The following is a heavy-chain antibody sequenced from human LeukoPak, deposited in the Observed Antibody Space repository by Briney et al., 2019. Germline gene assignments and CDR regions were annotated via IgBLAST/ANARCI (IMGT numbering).Heavy chain of an antibody. V-gene: IGHV7-4-1*02. CDR1: GYTFTNFA. J-gene: IGHJ4*02. D-gene: IGHD3-22*01. CDR3: ARDPNHYYDSSGYYGDY. Sequence: ASVKVSCKASGYTFTNFAMNWVRQAPGQGLEWMGWINTDTGNPTYAQGFTGRFVFSLDTSVSTAYLQISSLKAEDTAVYYCARDPNHYYDSSGYYGDYWGQGTLVTVSS. CDR2: INTDTGNP.